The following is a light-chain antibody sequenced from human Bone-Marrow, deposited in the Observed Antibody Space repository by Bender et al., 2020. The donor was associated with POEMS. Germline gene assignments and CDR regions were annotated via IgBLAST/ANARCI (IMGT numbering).Light chain of an antibody. Sequence: SYGLTQPPSVSVSPGHTANITCSGDQLGDQYASWYQLKPGQSPVLVIYEDNKRPSGIPERFSGSNSGNIATLTISGTQALDEADYYCSSSSSRTTLVLFGGGTKLTVL. CDR2: EDN. CDR1: QLGDQY. V-gene: IGLV3-1*01. CDR3: SSSSSRTTLVL. J-gene: IGLJ2*01.